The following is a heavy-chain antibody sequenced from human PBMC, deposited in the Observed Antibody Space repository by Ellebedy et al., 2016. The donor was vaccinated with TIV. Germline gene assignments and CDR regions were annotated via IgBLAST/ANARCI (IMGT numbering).Heavy chain of an antibody. Sequence: PGGSLRLSCAASGFTFSSYDMSWVRQAPGKGLDWVSVISGSGGITYYADSVKGRFTISRDNSKNTLYLQMNTLRAEDTAVYYCAKRPCSSTRCQADLGAFDMWGQGTMVTVSS. CDR2: ISGSGGIT. J-gene: IGHJ3*02. CDR1: GFTFSSYD. V-gene: IGHV3-23*01. D-gene: IGHD2-2*01. CDR3: AKRPCSSTRCQADLGAFDM.